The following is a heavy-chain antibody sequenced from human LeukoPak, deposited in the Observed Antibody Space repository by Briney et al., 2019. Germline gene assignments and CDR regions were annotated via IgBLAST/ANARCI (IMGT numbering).Heavy chain of an antibody. V-gene: IGHV5-51*01. D-gene: IGHD5-24*01. Sequence: GESLKISCKGSGYSFTSYWIGWVRQMPGKGLEWMGIIYPGDSDTRYSPSFQGQVTISADKSISTAYLQWSSLKASDTAMYYCARQISSVEMEAGMDVWGQGTTVTVSS. J-gene: IGHJ6*02. CDR2: IYPGDSDT. CDR1: GYSFTSYW. CDR3: ARQISSVEMEAGMDV.